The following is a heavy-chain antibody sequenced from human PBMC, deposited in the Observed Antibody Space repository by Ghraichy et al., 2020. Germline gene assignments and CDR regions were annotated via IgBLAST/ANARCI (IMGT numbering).Heavy chain of an antibody. V-gene: IGHV4-39*07. CDR1: GGSISSSSYY. J-gene: IGHJ6*02. CDR2: IYYSGST. CDR3: ASVGAGMDV. Sequence: TLSLTCTVSGGSISSSSYYWGWIRQPPGKGLEWIGSIYYSGSTYYNPSLKSRVTISVDTSKNQFSLKLSSVTAADTAVYYCASVGAGMDVWGQGTTVTVSS.